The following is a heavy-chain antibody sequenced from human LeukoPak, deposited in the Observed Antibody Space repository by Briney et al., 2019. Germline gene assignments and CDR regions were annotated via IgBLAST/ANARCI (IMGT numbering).Heavy chain of an antibody. CDR2: IYYSGST. V-gene: IGHV4-59*01. D-gene: IGHD6-13*01. CDR3: ARPGIAAARDAFDI. CDR1: GGSFSGYY. Sequence: SETLSLTCAVYGGSFSGYYWSWIRQPPGKGLEWIGYIYYSGSTNYNPSLKSRVTISVDTSKNQFSLKLSSVTAADTAVYYCARPGIAAARDAFDIWGQGTMVTVSS. J-gene: IGHJ3*02.